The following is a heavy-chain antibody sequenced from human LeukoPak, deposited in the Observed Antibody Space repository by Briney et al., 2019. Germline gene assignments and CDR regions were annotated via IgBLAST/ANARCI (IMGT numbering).Heavy chain of an antibody. CDR2: IYYSGST. V-gene: IGHV4-39*01. CDR3: ATRISYYDILTGYSDY. J-gene: IGHJ4*02. D-gene: IGHD3-9*01. CDR1: GGSISSSSYY. Sequence: SETLSLTCTVSGGSISSSSYYWGWIRQPPGKGLEWIGSIYYSGSTYYNPSLKSRVTISVDTSKNQFSPKLSSVTAADTAVYYCATRISYYDILTGYSDYWGQGTLVTVSS.